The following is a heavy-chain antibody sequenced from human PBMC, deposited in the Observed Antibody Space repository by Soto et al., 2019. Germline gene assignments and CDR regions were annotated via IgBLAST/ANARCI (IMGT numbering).Heavy chain of an antibody. CDR2: IYYSGST. CDR3: ARVRDCGGDCYYVDY. J-gene: IGHJ4*02. CDR1: GGSISSGGYY. D-gene: IGHD2-21*02. Sequence: SETLSLTCTVSGGSISSGGYYWSWIRQHPGKGLEWIGYIYYSGSTYYNPSLRSRVTISVDTSKNQFSLKLSSVTAADTAVYYCARVRDCGGDCYYVDYWGQGTLVTVSS. V-gene: IGHV4-31*03.